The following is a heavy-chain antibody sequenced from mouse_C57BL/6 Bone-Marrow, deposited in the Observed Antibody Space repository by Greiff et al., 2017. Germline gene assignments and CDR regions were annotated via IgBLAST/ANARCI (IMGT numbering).Heavy chain of an antibody. CDR2: IDPSDSYT. Sequence: QVQLQQPGAELVMPGASVKLSCKASGYTFTSYWMHWVKQRPGQGLEWIGEIDPSDSYTNYNQKLKGKSTLTVDKSSSTAYMQLSSLTSEDSAVYYCAREGGWLPYYAMDYWGQGTSVTVSS. J-gene: IGHJ4*01. D-gene: IGHD2-3*01. CDR3: AREGGWLPYYAMDY. CDR1: GYTFTSYW. V-gene: IGHV1-69*01.